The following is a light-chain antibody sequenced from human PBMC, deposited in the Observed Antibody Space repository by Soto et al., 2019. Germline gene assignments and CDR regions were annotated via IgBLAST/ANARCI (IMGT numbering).Light chain of an antibody. CDR1: RSVNNF. CDR2: DAS. CDR3: QHRAIWPVS. Sequence: EIVLPQYPVTLSLSPGERATLSCRATRSVNNFVAWYQQKPGQAPSLLISDASSRATGIPDRFSGSGSGTDFTLTISSLEPEDFTVYYCQHRAIWPVSFGQGTRLEIK. V-gene: IGKV3-11*01. J-gene: IGKJ5*01.